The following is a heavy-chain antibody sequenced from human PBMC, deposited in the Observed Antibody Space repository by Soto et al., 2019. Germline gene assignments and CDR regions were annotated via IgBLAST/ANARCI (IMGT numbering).Heavy chain of an antibody. D-gene: IGHD6-13*01. J-gene: IGHJ4*02. V-gene: IGHV6-1*01. CDR2: TYSSSKCYA. Sequence: SQTLSLTCAIFGDSVSSKSVAWNWVRQSPARGFDWLASTYSSSKCYASYAVSVTIPITSTPDTSKTPFSLQLNSVTPEDTAVYYSASVRFEQHMSHFDYWGQGILVTVSS. CDR3: ASVRFEQHMSHFDY. CDR1: GDSVSSKSVA.